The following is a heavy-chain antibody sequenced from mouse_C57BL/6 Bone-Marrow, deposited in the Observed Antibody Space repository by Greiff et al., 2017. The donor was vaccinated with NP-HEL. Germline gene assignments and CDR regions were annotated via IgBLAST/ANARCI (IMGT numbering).Heavy chain of an antibody. CDR3: ARIRYYSNFDY. V-gene: IGHV1-39*01. CDR1: GYSFTDYN. Sequence: EVQGVESGPGLVKPGASVKISCKASGYSFTDYNMNWVKQSNGKSLEWIGVINPNYGTTSYNQKFKGKATLTVDQSSSTAYMQLNSLTSEDSAVYYCARIRYYSNFDYWGQGTTLTVSS. J-gene: IGHJ2*01. D-gene: IGHD2-5*01. CDR2: INPNYGTT.